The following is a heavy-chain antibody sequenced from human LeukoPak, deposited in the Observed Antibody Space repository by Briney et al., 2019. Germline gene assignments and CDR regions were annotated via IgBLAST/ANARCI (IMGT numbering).Heavy chain of an antibody. CDR1: GFTVSSNY. CDR3: ARDSHYYGSGSYANLLFNY. J-gene: IGHJ4*02. CDR2: IYSGGST. D-gene: IGHD3-10*01. V-gene: IGHV3-66*01. Sequence: PGGSLRLPCAAFGFTVSSNYMSWVRQAPGKGLEWVSVIYSGGSTYYADSVKGRFTISRDNSKNTLCLQMNSLRAEDTAVYYCARDSHYYGSGSYANLLFNYWGQGTLVTVSS.